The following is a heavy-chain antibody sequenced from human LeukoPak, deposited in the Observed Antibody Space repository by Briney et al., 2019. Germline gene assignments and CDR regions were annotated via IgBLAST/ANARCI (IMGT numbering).Heavy chain of an antibody. Sequence: SETLSPTCTVSGGSISSYYWSWIRQPPGKGLEWIGYIYYSGSTNYNPSLKSRVTISVDTSKNQFSLKLSSVTAADTAVYYCARAVYYDILTGYYVSWFDPWGQGTLVTVSS. CDR1: GGSISSYY. CDR3: ARAVYYDILTGYYVSWFDP. D-gene: IGHD3-9*01. J-gene: IGHJ5*02. V-gene: IGHV4-59*01. CDR2: IYYSGST.